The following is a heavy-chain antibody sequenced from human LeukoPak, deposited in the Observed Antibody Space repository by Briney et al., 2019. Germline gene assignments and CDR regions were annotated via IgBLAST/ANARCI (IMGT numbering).Heavy chain of an antibody. CDR1: GGSFSGYY. CDR3: ARLRRGYSYGWLFDY. J-gene: IGHJ4*02. Sequence: PSETLSLTCAVNGGSFSGYYWSYIRQPPGKGLEWIGEINRSGSTNYNPSLKTRVTISVDTSKKQFSLNLSSVTAADTAVYYCARLRRGYSYGWLFDYWGQGTLVTVSS. CDR2: INRSGST. V-gene: IGHV4-34*01. D-gene: IGHD5-18*01.